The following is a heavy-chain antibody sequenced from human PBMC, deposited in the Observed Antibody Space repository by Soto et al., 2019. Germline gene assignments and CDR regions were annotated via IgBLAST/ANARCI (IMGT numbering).Heavy chain of an antibody. V-gene: IGHV2-5*02. D-gene: IGHD3-22*01. J-gene: IGHJ3*01. CDR1: GFSLSTTGAG. CDR3: AHRRHPYYDSSGFGAFDV. CDR2: IYWDDDK. Sequence: QITLKESGPTLVKPTQTLTLTCIFSGFSLSTTGAGVGWIRQPPGKALEWLGIIYWDDDKRYSPSVKSRLTITKDTSKNQVVLTMTNMDLVDTATYYCAHRRHPYYDSSGFGAFDVWGQGTMVTVAS.